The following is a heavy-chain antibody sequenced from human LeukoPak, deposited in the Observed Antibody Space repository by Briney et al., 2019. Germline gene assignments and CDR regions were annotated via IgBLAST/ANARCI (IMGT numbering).Heavy chain of an antibody. Sequence: GAPVKVSCKASGYTFTSYDINWVRQATGQGLEWMGFINPNTGYTAYAQKFKGRVTLTRDTSISTAYMELSSLRSEDTALYYCTRVPRELGAWWGQGTLVTVSS. D-gene: IGHD3-16*01. CDR2: INPNTGYT. V-gene: IGHV1-8*01. CDR3: TRVPRELGAW. CDR1: GYTFTSYD. J-gene: IGHJ4*02.